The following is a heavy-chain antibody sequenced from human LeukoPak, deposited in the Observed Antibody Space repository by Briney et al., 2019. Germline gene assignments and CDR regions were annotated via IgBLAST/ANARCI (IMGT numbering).Heavy chain of an antibody. CDR2: INWNGGST. J-gene: IGHJ3*02. Sequence: PGGSLRLSCAASGFTFDDYAMSWVRHAPGKGLEWVSGINWNGGSTGYADSVKGRFTISRDNAKNSLYLQMNSLRAEDTALYYCARDVAIWFGEYYDIWGQGTMVTVSS. CDR1: GFTFDDYA. V-gene: IGHV3-20*04. D-gene: IGHD3-10*01. CDR3: ARDVAIWFGEYYDI.